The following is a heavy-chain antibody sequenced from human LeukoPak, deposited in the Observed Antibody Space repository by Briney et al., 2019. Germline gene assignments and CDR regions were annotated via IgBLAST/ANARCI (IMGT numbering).Heavy chain of an antibody. J-gene: IGHJ4*02. Sequence: GASVKVSCKASGYTFTSYYMHWVRQAPGQGLEWMGRIVPILSIANYAQKFQGRVTITADKSTSTAYMELSSLRSEDTAVYYCARDSPSVTQYCGGDCYSDYFDYWGQGTLVTVSS. CDR2: IVPILSIA. V-gene: IGHV1-69*04. CDR3: ARDSPSVTQYCGGDCYSDYFDY. D-gene: IGHD2-21*02. CDR1: GYTFTSYY.